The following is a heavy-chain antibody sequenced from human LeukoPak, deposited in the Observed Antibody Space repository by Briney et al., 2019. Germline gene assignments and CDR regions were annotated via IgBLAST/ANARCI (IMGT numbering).Heavy chain of an antibody. Sequence: ETLSLTCTVSGGSISGYYWSWIRQPPGKGLEWIGEINHSGSTNYNPSLKSRVTISVDTSKNQFSLKLSSVTAADTAVYYCARGRPRWELSYYYYGMDVWGQGTTVTVSS. J-gene: IGHJ6*02. D-gene: IGHD1-26*01. V-gene: IGHV4-34*01. CDR3: ARGRPRWELSYYYYGMDV. CDR2: INHSGST. CDR1: GGSISGYY.